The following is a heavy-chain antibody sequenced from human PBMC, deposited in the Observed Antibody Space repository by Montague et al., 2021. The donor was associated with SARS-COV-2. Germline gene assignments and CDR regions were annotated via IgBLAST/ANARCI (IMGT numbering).Heavy chain of an antibody. CDR1: GGSISSGGYY. CDR3: ARASGKKTIFGVVISYFDY. CDR2: IYYSGST. V-gene: IGHV4-31*03. J-gene: IGHJ4*02. Sequence: TLSLTCTVSGGSISSGGYYWSWIRQHPGNGLEWIGYIYYSGSTYYNPSLKSRVTISVDTSKNQFSLKLSSVTAADTAVYYCARASGKKTIFGVVISYFDYWGQGTLVTVSS. D-gene: IGHD3-3*01.